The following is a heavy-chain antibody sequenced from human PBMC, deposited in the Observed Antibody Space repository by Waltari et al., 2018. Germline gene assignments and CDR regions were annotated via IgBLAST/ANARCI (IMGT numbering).Heavy chain of an antibody. J-gene: IGHJ4*02. CDR3: ARRGSSGWFMDY. CDR2: SHYTGSA. CDR1: GGSIRTSRYY. D-gene: IGHD6-19*01. V-gene: IGHV4-39*01. Sequence: QLQLEESGPGLVKPSETLSLTCTVSGGSIRTSRYYWGWVRQPPGKRLEWIGNSHYTGSAHYNPSLRSRVTISVDTSRNQFFLELSSVTATDTAVYYCARRGSSGWFMDYWGQGTLVIISS.